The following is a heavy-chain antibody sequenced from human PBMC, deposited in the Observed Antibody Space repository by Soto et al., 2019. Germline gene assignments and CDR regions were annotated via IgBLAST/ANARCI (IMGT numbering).Heavy chain of an antibody. CDR1: GYTFPSYG. CDR2: ISAYNGNT. Sequence: ASVKVSCKASGYTFPSYGISWVRQAPGQGLEWMGWISAYNGNTNYAQKLQGRVTMTTDTSTSTAYKELRSMRSDDTAVYYCARVPPDFWSGYYTLNYYGMDVWGQGTTVTVSS. J-gene: IGHJ6*02. D-gene: IGHD3-3*01. CDR3: ARVPPDFWSGYYTLNYYGMDV. V-gene: IGHV1-18*01.